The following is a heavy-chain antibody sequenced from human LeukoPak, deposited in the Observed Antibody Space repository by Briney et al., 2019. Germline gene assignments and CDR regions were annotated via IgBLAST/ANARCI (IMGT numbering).Heavy chain of an antibody. J-gene: IGHJ4*02. CDR3: ARDLSQSLYCSSTSCYTPFDY. D-gene: IGHD2-2*02. CDR2: INPNSGGT. CDR1: GYTFTGYY. V-gene: IGHV1-2*02. Sequence: ASVKVSCKASGYTFTGYYMHWVRQAPGQGLEWMGWINPNSGGTNYAQKFQGRVTMTRDTSISTAYMELSRLRSGDTAVYYCARDLSQSLYCSSTSCYTPFDYWGQGTLVTVSS.